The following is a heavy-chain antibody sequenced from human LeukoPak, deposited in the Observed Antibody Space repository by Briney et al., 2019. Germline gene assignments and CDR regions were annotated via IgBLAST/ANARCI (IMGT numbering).Heavy chain of an antibody. D-gene: IGHD6-13*01. CDR3: VASSWAYYFDY. CDR1: GFTFSSYA. V-gene: IGHV3-23*01. Sequence: GGSLRLSCVASGFTFSSYATNWVRQAPGKGLEWVSTTTGGGGSTYYADSVKGRFTISRDNAKNSQYLQMNSLRVEDTAVYYCVASSWAYYFDYWGQGTLVTVSS. J-gene: IGHJ4*02. CDR2: TTGGGGST.